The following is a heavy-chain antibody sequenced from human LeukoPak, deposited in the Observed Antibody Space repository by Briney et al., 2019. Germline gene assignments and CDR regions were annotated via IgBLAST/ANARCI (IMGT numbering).Heavy chain of an antibody. CDR1: GYTFTSYD. CDR3: ARRITMVRGATPFDAFDI. J-gene: IGHJ3*02. V-gene: IGHV1-8*01. D-gene: IGHD3-10*01. CDR2: MNPNSGNT. Sequence: ASVKVSCKASGYTFTSYDINWVRQATGQGLEWMGWMNPNSGNTGYAQKFQGRVTMTRNTSISTAYMELSSLRSEDTAVYYCARRITMVRGATPFDAFDIWGQGTMVTVSS.